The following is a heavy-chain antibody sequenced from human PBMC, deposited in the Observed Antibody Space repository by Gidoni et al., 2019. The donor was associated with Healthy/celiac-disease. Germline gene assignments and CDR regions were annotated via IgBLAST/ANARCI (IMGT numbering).Heavy chain of an antibody. V-gene: IGHV3-21*01. CDR3: ARRERGVAGDDY. CDR1: GFTFSSYS. D-gene: IGHD6-19*01. Sequence: EVQLVESGGGLVKPGGSLRLSCAASGFTFSSYSMNWVSSISSSSSYIYYADSVKGRFTISRDNAKNSLYLQMNSLRAEDTAVYYCARRERGVAGDDYWGQGTLVTVSS. CDR2: ISSSSSYI. J-gene: IGHJ4*02.